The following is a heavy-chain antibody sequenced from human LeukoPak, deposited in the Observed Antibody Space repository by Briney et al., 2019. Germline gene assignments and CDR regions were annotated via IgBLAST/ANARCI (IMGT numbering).Heavy chain of an antibody. CDR3: AKQFPYYDFWSGYYSYYYYGMDV. V-gene: IGHV3-30-3*02. D-gene: IGHD3-3*01. CDR1: GFTFSSYA. CDR2: ISYDGSNK. Sequence: GGSLRLSCAASGFTFSSYAMHWVRQAPGKGLEWVAVISYDGSNKYYADSVKGRFTISRDNSKNTLYLQMNSLRAEDTAVYYCAKQFPYYDFWSGYYSYYYYGMDVWGQGTTVTVSS. J-gene: IGHJ6*02.